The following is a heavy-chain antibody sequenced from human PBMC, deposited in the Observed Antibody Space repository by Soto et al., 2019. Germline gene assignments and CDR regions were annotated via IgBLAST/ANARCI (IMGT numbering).Heavy chain of an antibody. D-gene: IGHD3-22*01. Sequence: LRLSCAASGFTFNSYAMHWVRQAPGKGLEWVAIISYDGSIKYYADSVKGRFTISRDNSKNTLYLQMSSLRIEDTAVYYCARRYYDTSAYHSHYYYDMDEVYQGTT. CDR1: GFTFNSYA. CDR3: ARRYYDTSAYHSHYYYDMDE. V-gene: IGHV3-30-3*01. J-gene: IGHJ6*02. CDR2: ISYDGSIK.